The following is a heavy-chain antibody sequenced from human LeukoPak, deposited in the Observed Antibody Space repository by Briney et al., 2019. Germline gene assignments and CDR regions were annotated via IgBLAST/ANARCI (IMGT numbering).Heavy chain of an antibody. V-gene: IGHV3-74*01. CDR2: INSDGSST. Sequence: GGSLRLSCAASGFTFSSYWMHWVRQAPGKGLVWVSRINSDGSSTSYADSVKGRFTISRDNAKNSLYLQMNSLRAEETAVYYCARGSGITAGGTDYWGQGTLVTVSA. D-gene: IGHD6-13*01. CDR3: ARGSGITAGGTDY. J-gene: IGHJ4*02. CDR1: GFTFSSYW.